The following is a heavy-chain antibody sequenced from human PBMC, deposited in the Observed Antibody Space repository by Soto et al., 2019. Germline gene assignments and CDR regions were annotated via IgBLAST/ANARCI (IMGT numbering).Heavy chain of an antibody. CDR1: GFTFSDHY. J-gene: IGHJ4*02. CDR3: ARISYSGQMYDY. D-gene: IGHD5-12*01. V-gene: IGHV3-72*01. Sequence: EVQLVESGGGLVQPGGSLRLSCAASGFTFSDHYMDWVRQAPGKGLEWVGRIRNKANSYTTEYAASVKGRFTISRDDSKNSLYLQMNSLKAEDTAVYFCARISYSGQMYDYWGQGTLVTVSS. CDR2: IRNKANSYTT.